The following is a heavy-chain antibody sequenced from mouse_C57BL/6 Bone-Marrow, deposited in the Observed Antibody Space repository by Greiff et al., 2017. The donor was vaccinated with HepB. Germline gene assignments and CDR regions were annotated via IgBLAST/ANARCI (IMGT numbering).Heavy chain of an antibody. D-gene: IGHD1-1*01. CDR3: ARYPFHYYGSSYWYFDV. J-gene: IGHJ1*03. Sequence: EVHLVESGGGLVKPGGSLKLSCAASGFTFSSYAMSWVRQTPEKRLEWVATISDGGSYTYYPDNVKGRFTISRDNAKNNLYLQMSHLKSEDTAMYYCARYPFHYYGSSYWYFDVWGTGTTVTVSS. CDR1: GFTFSSYA. CDR2: ISDGGSYT. V-gene: IGHV5-4*01.